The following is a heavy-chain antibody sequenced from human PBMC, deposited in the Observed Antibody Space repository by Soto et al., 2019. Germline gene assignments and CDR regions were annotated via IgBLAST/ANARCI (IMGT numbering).Heavy chain of an antibody. CDR3: ATDNRDSGSYS. Sequence: ASVKVSCKTSGYTFSSIGITWVRQAPGQGLEWMGWISPHKDDTYYAQRLQGRVTMTEDTSTDTAYMELSSLRSEDTAVYYCATDNRDSGSYSWGQGTLVTVSS. CDR1: GYTFSSIG. D-gene: IGHD1-26*01. J-gene: IGHJ4*02. CDR2: ISPHKDDT. V-gene: IGHV1-18*01.